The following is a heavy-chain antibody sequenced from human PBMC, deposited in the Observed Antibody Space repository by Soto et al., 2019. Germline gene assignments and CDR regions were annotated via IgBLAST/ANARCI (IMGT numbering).Heavy chain of an antibody. V-gene: IGHV1-3*01. CDR2: INAGNGNT. J-gene: IGHJ4*02. CDR3: ARAVAVAADFDY. Sequence: ASVKVSCKASGYTFTNSGISWVRQAPGQRLEWMGWINAGNGNTKYSQKFQGRVTMTRDTSASTAYMELSSLRSEDTAVYYCARAVAVAADFDYWGQGTLVTVS. CDR1: GYTFTNSG. D-gene: IGHD6-19*01.